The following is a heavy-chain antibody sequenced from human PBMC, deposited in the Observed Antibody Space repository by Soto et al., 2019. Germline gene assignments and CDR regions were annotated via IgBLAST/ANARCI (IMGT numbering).Heavy chain of an antibody. CDR2: IFSSGNT. D-gene: IGHD3-16*01. J-gene: IGHJ5*02. Sequence: QVQLQESGPGLVKPSQTLSLTCNVSGGSISSSSHYWNWIRQPPGKGPEWIGYIFSSGNTYNNPSLNSRATLSVDTFKNQFSLMLTSVTAADTAVYYCARANLGELLLLDLWGQGTLVTVAS. CDR1: GGSISSSSHY. CDR3: ARANLGELLLLDL. V-gene: IGHV4-30-4*01.